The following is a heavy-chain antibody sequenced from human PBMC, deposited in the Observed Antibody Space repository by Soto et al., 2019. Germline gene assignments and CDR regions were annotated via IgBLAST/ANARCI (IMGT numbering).Heavy chain of an antibody. CDR3: IKMGRGYFNL. J-gene: IGHJ4*02. Sequence: EVQLVESGGGLVKPGGYLRLSCVASGFTLSDAWMTWVRQAPGKGLEWVGRIASKPDGGSTDFAASVRARFTISRDDSGDTLFLQMNSLKTDDTAVYYCIKMGRGYFNLWGQGTLVTVSS. D-gene: IGHD3-10*01. V-gene: IGHV3-15*04. CDR1: GFTLSDAW. CDR2: IASKPDGGST.